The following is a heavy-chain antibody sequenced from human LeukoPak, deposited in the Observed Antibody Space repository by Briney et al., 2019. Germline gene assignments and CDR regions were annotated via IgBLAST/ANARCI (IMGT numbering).Heavy chain of an antibody. CDR3: ARGKGNPNSYNWFDP. D-gene: IGHD1-14*01. J-gene: IGHJ5*02. V-gene: IGHV4-34*01. Sequence: SETLSLTCAVYGGSFRGYYWGWVRQPPGKGLEGIGEINDSGSTNYNPSLKSRVIISVDTSKNQFSLKLSSVTAADTAVYYCARGKGNPNSYNWFDPWGQGTLVTVSS. CDR1: GGSFRGYY. CDR2: INDSGST.